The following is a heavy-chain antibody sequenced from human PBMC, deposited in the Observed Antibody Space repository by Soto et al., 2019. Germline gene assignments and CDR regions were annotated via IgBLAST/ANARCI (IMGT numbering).Heavy chain of an antibody. CDR3: ARDNGSGWYIGWFDP. CDR2: IYYGGST. CDR1: GGSISSYY. V-gene: IGHV4-59*01. J-gene: IGHJ5*02. Sequence: SSETLSLTCTVSGGSISSYYWSWIRQPPGKGLEWIGYIYYGGSTNYNPSLKSRVTISVDTSKNQFSLKLSSVTAADTAVYYCARDNGSGWYIGWFDPWGQGTLVTVSS. D-gene: IGHD6-19*01.